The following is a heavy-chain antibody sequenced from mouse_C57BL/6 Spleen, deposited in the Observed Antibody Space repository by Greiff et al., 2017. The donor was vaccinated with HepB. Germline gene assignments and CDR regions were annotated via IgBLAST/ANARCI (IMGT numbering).Heavy chain of an antibody. J-gene: IGHJ1*03. D-gene: IGHD1-1*01. CDR3: VPSHYYGSSWYCDV. CDR2: INPNNGGT. CDR1: GYTFTDYY. V-gene: IGHV1-26*01. Sequence: EVQLQQSGPELVKPGASVKISCKASGYTFTDYYMNWVKQSHGKSLEWIGDINPNNGGTRYNQKFKGKATLTVDTSSSTAYMELRSLTSEDSAVYYCVPSHYYGSSWYCDVWGTGTTVTVSS.